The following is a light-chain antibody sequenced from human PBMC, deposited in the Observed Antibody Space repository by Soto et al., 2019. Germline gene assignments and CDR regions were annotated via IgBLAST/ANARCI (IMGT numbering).Light chain of an antibody. CDR1: QNLLYSDGNTY. CDR2: KVS. CDR3: MQATHRPYT. Sequence: DAVMTQSPLSLPVTLGQPASISCKSSQNLLYSDGNTYLNWFQQRPGQSPRRLIAKVSNRDSGVPDRFSGSGSGSDFTLKISRVEAEDVGVYYCMQATHRPYTFGQGTKLEIK. J-gene: IGKJ2*01. V-gene: IGKV2-30*01.